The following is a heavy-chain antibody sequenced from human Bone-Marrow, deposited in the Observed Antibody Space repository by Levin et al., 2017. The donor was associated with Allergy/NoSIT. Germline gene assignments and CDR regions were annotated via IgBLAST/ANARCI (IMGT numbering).Heavy chain of an antibody. Sequence: ASVKVSCKASGYNFTGYYIHWVRQAPGQGFEWMGRINPNTGGTVDAHKFQGRVTMTRDTSSSTAYMELNRLTSDDTAFYFCAKDSRGRECTDGSCHMGWFDPWGQGTLVTVSS. D-gene: IGHD2-15*01. CDR1: GYNFTGYY. V-gene: IGHV1-2*06. CDR3: AKDSRGRECTDGSCHMGWFDP. J-gene: IGHJ5*02. CDR2: INPNTGGT.